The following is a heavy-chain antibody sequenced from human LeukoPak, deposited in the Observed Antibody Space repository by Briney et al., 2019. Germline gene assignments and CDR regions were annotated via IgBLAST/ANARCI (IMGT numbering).Heavy chain of an antibody. CDR2: MNPNSGNT. Sequence: ASVKVSCKASGYTFTSYDINWVRQATGQGLEWMGWMNPNSGNTGYAQKFQGRVTITRNTSISTAYMELSSLRSEDTAVYYCARSGRVRWRGYYYYMDVWGKGTTVTVSS. D-gene: IGHD2-15*01. J-gene: IGHJ6*03. CDR1: GYTFTSYD. CDR3: ARSGRVRWRGYYYYMDV. V-gene: IGHV1-8*03.